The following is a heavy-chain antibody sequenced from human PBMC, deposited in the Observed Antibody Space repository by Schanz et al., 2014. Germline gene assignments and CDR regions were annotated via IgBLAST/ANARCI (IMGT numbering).Heavy chain of an antibody. D-gene: IGHD3-10*01. CDR1: RFTISRNP. V-gene: IGHV3-30-3*01. J-gene: IGHJ4*02. Sequence: QVHLVESGGGVVQPGRSLRLSCTGSRFTISRNPIHWVRQAPGKGLEWAALISHDGNNKHYVDSVEGRFTISRDNSKDTLYLQMSGLTTEYTAVYYCARGGIPIQGVPMDFWGQGTLVTGS. CDR2: ISHDGNNK. CDR3: ARGGIPIQGVPMDF.